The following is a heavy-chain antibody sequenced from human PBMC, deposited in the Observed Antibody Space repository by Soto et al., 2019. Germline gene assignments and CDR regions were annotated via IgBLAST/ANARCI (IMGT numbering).Heavy chain of an antibody. J-gene: IGHJ3*02. CDR2: IYYSGST. Sequence: SETLSLICTVSGGSISSSSYYWGWIRQPPGKGLEWIGSIYYSGSTYYNPSLKSRVTISVDTSKNQFSLKLSSVTAADTAVYYCASSYYDFWSGKNDAFDIWGQGTMVTVSS. CDR3: ASSYYDFWSGKNDAFDI. D-gene: IGHD3-3*01. CDR1: GGSISSSSYY. V-gene: IGHV4-39*01.